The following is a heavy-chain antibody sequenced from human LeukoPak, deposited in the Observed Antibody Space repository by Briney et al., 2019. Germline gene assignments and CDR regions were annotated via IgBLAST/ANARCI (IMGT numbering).Heavy chain of an antibody. D-gene: IGHD1-14*01. CDR1: GGSISSSY. J-gene: IGHJ3*02. V-gene: IGHV4-59*01. CDR3: ARDNRNAFDI. Sequence: PSETLSLTCTVSGGSISSSYWSWIRQPPGKGLEWIGYIYYSGSTNHNPSLKSRVTISVDMSKNQFSLKLSSVTAADTAVYYCARDNRNAFDIWGQGTVVTVSS. CDR2: IYYSGST.